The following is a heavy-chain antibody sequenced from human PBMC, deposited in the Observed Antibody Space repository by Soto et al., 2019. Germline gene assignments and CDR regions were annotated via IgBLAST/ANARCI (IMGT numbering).Heavy chain of an antibody. V-gene: IGHV3-30*18. CDR2: ISYDGSNK. J-gene: IGHJ6*02. CDR3: AKALIRLAPHGSSGWTGYYYDMDV. CDR1: GFTFSSYG. D-gene: IGHD6-19*01. Sequence: QVQLVESGGGVVQPGRSLRLSCAASGFTFSSYGMHWVRQAPGKGLEWVAVISYDGSNKYYADSVKGRFTISRDNSKNTQYLQMSSSRADDPAVYYCAKALIRLAPHGSSGWTGYYYDMDVWGQGTTVTVSS.